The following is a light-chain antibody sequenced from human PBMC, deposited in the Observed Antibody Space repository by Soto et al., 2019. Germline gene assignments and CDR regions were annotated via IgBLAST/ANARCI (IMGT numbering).Light chain of an antibody. CDR3: QQRNIWPPVT. CDR2: GAS. Sequence: EIVMTQSPATLSVSPGERATLSCRASQSVSSNLAWYQQKPGQAPRLLIYGASTRATGIPARFSGSGSGTDFTLTISSLEPEDSAVYYCQQRNIWPPVTFGQGTRLGI. CDR1: QSVSSN. V-gene: IGKV3-15*01. J-gene: IGKJ5*01.